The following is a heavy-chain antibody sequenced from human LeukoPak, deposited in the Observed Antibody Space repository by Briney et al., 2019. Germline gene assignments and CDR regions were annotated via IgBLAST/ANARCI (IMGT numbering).Heavy chain of an antibody. CDR2: ISGSGGST. D-gene: IGHD3-10*01. CDR3: AKALSGSGSSPTD. J-gene: IGHJ4*02. Sequence: GGSLRLSCAASGFTFSSYAMSWVRQAPGKGLEWVSAISGSGGSTYYADSVKGRFTISRDNSKNTLYLQMNSLRAEDTAVHYCAKALSGSGSSPTDWGQGTLVTVSS. CDR1: GFTFSSYA. V-gene: IGHV3-23*01.